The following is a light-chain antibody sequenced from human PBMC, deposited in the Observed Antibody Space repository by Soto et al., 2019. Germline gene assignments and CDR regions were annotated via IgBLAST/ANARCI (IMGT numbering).Light chain of an antibody. V-gene: IGKV3D-15*01. CDR2: LTS. CDR1: RTIAGN. J-gene: IGKJ5*01. Sequence: EVVMTQSPGTLSASPGERATLSCRASRTIAGNVAWYQQKPGQAPRLLIFLTSTRAIGVPDRFSGGGSGTEFTLTFSSLQSEDFAVYYCQQYDDWPPLTFGQGTRLEVK. CDR3: QQYDDWPPLT.